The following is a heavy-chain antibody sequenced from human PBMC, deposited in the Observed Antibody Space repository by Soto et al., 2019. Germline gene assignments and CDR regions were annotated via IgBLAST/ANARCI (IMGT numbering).Heavy chain of an antibody. J-gene: IGHJ4*02. Sequence: QLQLQESGPGLVKPSETLSLTCTVSGGSISSSNYYWGWIRQPPGKGLEWIGSIYYTGSTYYNPSLKSRLTVSVDTSKNQFSLRLSSVTAADTAVYYCARHSTVPRGYSYGPTNYFDYWGQGTLVTVSS. V-gene: IGHV4-39*01. D-gene: IGHD5-18*01. CDR2: IYYTGST. CDR3: ARHSTVPRGYSYGPTNYFDY. CDR1: GGSISSSNYY.